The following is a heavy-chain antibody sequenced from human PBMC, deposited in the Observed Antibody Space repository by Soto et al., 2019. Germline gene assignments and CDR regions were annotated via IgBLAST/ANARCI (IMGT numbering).Heavy chain of an antibody. CDR2: INPDNGDT. CDR3: SRSIVTGNLDS. V-gene: IGHV1-3*01. J-gene: IGHJ5*01. D-gene: IGHD2-15*01. Sequence: QVQLVQSGAEVKKPGASVKISCKASGYTFTSYTMNWVRQAPGQRLEWMGWINPDNGDTKSSQKFQDRVIITSDTSASSADKVVSSLRSYDKTVYYCSRSIVTGNLDSWGQGSLVTVSS. CDR1: GYTFTSYT.